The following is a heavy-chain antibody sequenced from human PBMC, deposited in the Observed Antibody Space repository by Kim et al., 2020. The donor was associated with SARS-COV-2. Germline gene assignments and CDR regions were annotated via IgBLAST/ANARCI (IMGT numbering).Heavy chain of an antibody. D-gene: IGHD3-16*02. CDR2: ISDNGGKT. V-gene: IGHV3-23*01. CDR3: AKDRALYHYISASYRPSFEY. Sequence: GGSLRLSCAASGFTFNTYAMSWVRQAPGKGLEWVSSISDNGGKTYYADSVKGRFTISRDNSKNTLYLQVNSLRAEDTAIYYCAKDRALYHYISASYRPSFEYWGQGTLVTVSS. CDR1: GFTFNTYA. J-gene: IGHJ4*02.